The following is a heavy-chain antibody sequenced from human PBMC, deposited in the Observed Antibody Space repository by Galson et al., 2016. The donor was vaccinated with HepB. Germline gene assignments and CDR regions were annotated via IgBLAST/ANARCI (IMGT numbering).Heavy chain of an antibody. CDR3: ARTSDHGYYGMDV. CDR1: GFTFSTYG. J-gene: IGHJ6*02. CDR2: ISYDGKSE. Sequence: SLRLSCAASGFTFSTYGMHWVRQAPGKGLEWVALISYDGKSESYADSVKGRFTISRDNSKNTLYLQMNSLRAEDTAVYYCARTSDHGYYGMDVWGQGTTVTVSS. V-gene: IGHV3-30*03. D-gene: IGHD1-14*01.